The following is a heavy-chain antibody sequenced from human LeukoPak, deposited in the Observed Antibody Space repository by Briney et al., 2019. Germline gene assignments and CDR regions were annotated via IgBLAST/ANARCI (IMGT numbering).Heavy chain of an antibody. Sequence: ASVKVSCKASGYTFTCYYMHWVRQAPGQGLEWMGRINPNSGGTNYAQKFQGRVTMTRDTSISTAYMELSRLRSDDTAVYYCARDYYDSSGYYSFDYWGQGTLVTVSS. D-gene: IGHD3-22*01. J-gene: IGHJ4*02. CDR3: ARDYYDSSGYYSFDY. CDR1: GYTFTCYY. CDR2: INPNSGGT. V-gene: IGHV1-2*06.